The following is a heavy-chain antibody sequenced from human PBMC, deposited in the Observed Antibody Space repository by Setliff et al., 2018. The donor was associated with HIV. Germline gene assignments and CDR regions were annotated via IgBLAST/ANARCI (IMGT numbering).Heavy chain of an antibody. CDR2: IYYSGDS. V-gene: IGHV4-39*07. Sequence: SETLSLTCTVSGGSISSSSYYWDWIRQPPGKGLEWIATIYYSGDSHYNPSLKSRVTISVDTSKNQFSLKLNSVTAADTAVYYCARAKYYYDTSAYYGSRDWYFDLWGRGTLVTVSS. CDR3: ARAKYYYDTSAYYGSRDWYFDL. J-gene: IGHJ2*01. CDR1: GGSISSSSYY. D-gene: IGHD3-22*01.